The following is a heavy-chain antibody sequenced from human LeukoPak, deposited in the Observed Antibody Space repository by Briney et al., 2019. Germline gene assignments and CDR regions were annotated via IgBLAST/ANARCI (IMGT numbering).Heavy chain of an antibody. Sequence: GGSLRLSCASSGFTFNNYGMHWVRQAPGKGLEWVAVIWFDGSDTRYADSVNGRFTISRDNSKNTLYLQMNSLRPEDTAVYYCARVSVTTEFDYWGQGTLVAVSS. CDR1: GFTFNNYG. D-gene: IGHD4-17*01. J-gene: IGHJ4*02. CDR3: ARVSVTTEFDY. CDR2: IWFDGSDT. V-gene: IGHV3-33*01.